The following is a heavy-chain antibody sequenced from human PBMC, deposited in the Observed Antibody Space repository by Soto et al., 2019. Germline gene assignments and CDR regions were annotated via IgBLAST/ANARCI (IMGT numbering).Heavy chain of an antibody. CDR3: ARIRYCSSTSCYETFDY. J-gene: IGHJ4*02. D-gene: IGHD2-2*01. Sequence: GASVKVSCKASGYTFTSYGISWVRQAPGQGLEWMGWISAYNGNTNYAQKLQGRVTMTTDTSTSTAYMELRSLRSDDTAVYYCARIRYCSSTSCYETFDYWGQGTLVTVSS. V-gene: IGHV1-18*01. CDR2: ISAYNGNT. CDR1: GYTFTSYG.